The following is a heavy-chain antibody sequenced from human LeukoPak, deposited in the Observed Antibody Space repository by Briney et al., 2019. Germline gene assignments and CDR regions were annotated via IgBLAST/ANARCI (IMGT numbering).Heavy chain of an antibody. CDR3: AREFYTALRS. V-gene: IGHV4-59*01. D-gene: IGHD2-2*02. CDR2: ISYSGST. CDR1: GGSISSYY. J-gene: IGHJ5*02. Sequence: PSETLSLTCSVSGGSISSYYWSWIRQPPGKGPEWIGYISYSGSTNYNPSLKSRVTISVDTSKNQFSLKLSSVTAADTAVYYCAREFYTALRSWGQGTLVTVSS.